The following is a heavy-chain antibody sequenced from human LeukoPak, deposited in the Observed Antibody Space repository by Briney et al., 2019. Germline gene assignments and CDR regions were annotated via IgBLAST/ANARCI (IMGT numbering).Heavy chain of an antibody. CDR2: ISSSSSYI. D-gene: IGHD3-22*01. J-gene: IGHJ4*02. V-gene: IGHV3-21*01. CDR3: ARDGRYDSSGYYSDYFDY. CDR1: GFIFSHHG. Sequence: GGSLRLSCATSGFIFSHHGMNWVRQAPGKGLEWVSSISSSSSYIYYADSVKGRFTISRDNAKNSLYLQMNSLRAEDTAVYYCARDGRYDSSGYYSDYFDYWGQGTLVTVSS.